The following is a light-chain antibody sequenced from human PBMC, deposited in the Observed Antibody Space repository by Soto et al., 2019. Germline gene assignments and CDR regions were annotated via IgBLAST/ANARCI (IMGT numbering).Light chain of an antibody. CDR3: QSYDSSLSGPQVV. V-gene: IGLV1-40*01. J-gene: IGLJ2*01. CDR1: SSNIGAGYD. Sequence: QSVLTQPPSVSGAPGQRVTISCTGSSSNIGAGYDVHWYQQLPGTAPKLLIYGNSNRPSGVPDRFSGSKSGTSASLAITGVQAEDEADYYCQSYDSSLSGPQVVFGGGTKLTVL. CDR2: GNS.